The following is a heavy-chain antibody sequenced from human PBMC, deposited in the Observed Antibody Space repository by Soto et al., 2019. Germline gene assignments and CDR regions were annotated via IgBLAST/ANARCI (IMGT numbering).Heavy chain of an antibody. J-gene: IGHJ4*02. D-gene: IGHD4-17*01. CDR1: GFSLRSYW. V-gene: IGHV3-7*01. Sequence: EVQLVESGGGLVQPGGSLRLSCVVSGFSLRSYWMSWVRQAPGKGLEWVANIKEDGSEKYYVDSVKGRFTISRDNAKNSMYLQMNSLRDEGTAVYYCARPPGAETSYWGQGTLVTVSS. CDR2: IKEDGSEK. CDR3: ARPPGAETSY.